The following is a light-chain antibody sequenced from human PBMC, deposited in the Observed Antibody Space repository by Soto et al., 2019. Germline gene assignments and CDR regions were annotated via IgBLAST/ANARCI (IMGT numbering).Light chain of an antibody. J-gene: IGKJ2*01. V-gene: IGKV1-5*03. CDR2: KAS. CDR3: QQYTSYPYT. CDR1: QSMSSW. Sequence: DIQMTQSPSTLSASVGDRVTITCRASQSMSSWLAWYQQIPGKAPKLLVYKASTLESGVPSRFSGSGSGTEFTLTISSLQPDDSATYYCQQYTSYPYTFGQGTKLEIK.